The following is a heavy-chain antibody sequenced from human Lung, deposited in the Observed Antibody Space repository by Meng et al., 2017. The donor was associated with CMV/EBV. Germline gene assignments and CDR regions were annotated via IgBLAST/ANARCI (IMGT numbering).Heavy chain of an antibody. D-gene: IGHD3-16*02. V-gene: IGHV4-59*08. Sequence: QVQLQESGPGLGKPSETLSLTCAFSGGSNSTYYWSWIRQPPGKGLEWIGNNYYSGSTNYNPSLASRVTISVDSSKNQFSRKLSSVTAADTAVYYCARHQNGGTYPLDYWGQGTLVTVSS. CDR2: NYYSGST. CDR1: GGSNSTYY. CDR3: ARHQNGGTYPLDY. J-gene: IGHJ4*02.